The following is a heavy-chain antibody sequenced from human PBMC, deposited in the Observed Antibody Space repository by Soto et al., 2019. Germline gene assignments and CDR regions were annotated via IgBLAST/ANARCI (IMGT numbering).Heavy chain of an antibody. Sequence: ASVKVSCKASGYTFTSYGISWVRQAPGQGLEWMGWISAYNGNTNYAQKLLGRVTMTTDTSTSTAYMELRSLRSDDTAVYYCARDGQDTATSGGAFDIWGQGTMVTVSS. V-gene: IGHV1-18*01. J-gene: IGHJ3*02. CDR1: GYTFTSYG. CDR3: ARDGQDTATSGGAFDI. CDR2: ISAYNGNT. D-gene: IGHD5-18*01.